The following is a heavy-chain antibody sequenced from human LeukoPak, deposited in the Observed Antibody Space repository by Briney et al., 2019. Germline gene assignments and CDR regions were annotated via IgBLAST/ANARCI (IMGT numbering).Heavy chain of an antibody. CDR3: ARDRGGEFDY. V-gene: IGHV1-46*01. D-gene: IGHD3-10*01. CDR1: GYSFTSYY. CDR2: INPSGGRT. J-gene: IGHJ4*02. Sequence: GASVKVSCKASGYSFTSYYMLWVRQAPGQGLQWMGIINPSGGRTSYAQKFQGRVTMTRDMPTTTVYMELSSLRSEDTAVYYCARDRGGEFDYWGQGTLVTVSS.